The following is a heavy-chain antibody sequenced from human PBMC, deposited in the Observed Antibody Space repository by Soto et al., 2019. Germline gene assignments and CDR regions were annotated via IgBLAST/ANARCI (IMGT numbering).Heavy chain of an antibody. CDR2: IHYSGSA. CDR1: GSSNSGYY. CDR3: ARGVGGSGLNWFDP. V-gene: IGHV4-59*12. Sequence: SETLSLTGTFSGSSNSGYYCSWIRQSPESGLEWIGSIHYSGSAKSNPSLNSRLSMSVDRSKRQFSMKLASVPAADTTVYYCARGVGGSGLNWFDPFDPGPLSAVSS. D-gene: IGHD6-19*01. J-gene: IGHJ5*02.